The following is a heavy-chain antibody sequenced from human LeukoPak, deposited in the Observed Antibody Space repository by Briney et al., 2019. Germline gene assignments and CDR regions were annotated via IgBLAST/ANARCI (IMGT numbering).Heavy chain of an antibody. D-gene: IGHD6-13*01. J-gene: IGHJ6*03. V-gene: IGHV4-34*01. Sequence: PSETLSLTCAVYGGSFSGYYWSWIRQPPGKGLEWIGEINHSGSTNYNPSLKSRVTISVDTSKNQFSLKLSSVTAADTAVYYCAIRGGAAAGTGYYYYYYMDVWGKGTTVTVSS. CDR3: AIRGGAAAGTGYYYYYYMDV. CDR1: GGSFSGYY. CDR2: INHSGST.